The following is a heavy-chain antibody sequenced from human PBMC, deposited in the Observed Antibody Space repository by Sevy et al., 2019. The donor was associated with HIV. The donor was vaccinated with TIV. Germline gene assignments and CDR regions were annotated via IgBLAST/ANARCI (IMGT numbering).Heavy chain of an antibody. CDR2: IYPGDSDT. J-gene: IGHJ6*02. CDR1: GYSFTSYW. Sequence: GESLKISCKGSGYSFTSYWIGWVRQMPGKGLEWMGTIYPGDSDTRYSPSFQGQVTISADKSLSTAYLQWSSLKASDTAMYYCARHGRNYYYGMDVWGQGTTVTVSS. V-gene: IGHV5-51*01. CDR3: ARHGRNYYYGMDV.